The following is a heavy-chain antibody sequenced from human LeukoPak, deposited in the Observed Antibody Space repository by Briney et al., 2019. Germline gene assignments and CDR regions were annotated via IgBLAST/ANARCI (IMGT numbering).Heavy chain of an antibody. Sequence: PGGSLRLSCAASGFTFSSYWMSWVRQAPGKGLEWVANIRQDGSEKYYVDSVKGRFTISRDNAKNSLYLQMNSLRAEDTAVYYCAREFSPVVVVAATPGGWFDPWGQGTLVTVSS. CDR1: GFTFSSYW. D-gene: IGHD2-15*01. V-gene: IGHV3-7*01. J-gene: IGHJ5*02. CDR3: AREFSPVVVVAATPGGWFDP. CDR2: IRQDGSEK.